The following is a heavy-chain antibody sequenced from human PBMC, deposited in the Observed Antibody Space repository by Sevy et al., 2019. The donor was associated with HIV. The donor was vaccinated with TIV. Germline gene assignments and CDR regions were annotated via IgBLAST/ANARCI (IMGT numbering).Heavy chain of an antibody. CDR3: ARVAAGMGQQIDY. Sequence: GGSLRLSCTASGFSLTDYVMNWVRQAPGRGLEWVSSIGGSGGSTHYADSVKGRFTISRDNSKNTLYLQMNSLRAEDTAVYYCARVAAGMGQQIDYWGQGPLVTVSS. V-gene: IGHV3-23*01. J-gene: IGHJ4*02. CDR2: IGGSGGST. D-gene: IGHD6-19*01. CDR1: GFSLTDYV.